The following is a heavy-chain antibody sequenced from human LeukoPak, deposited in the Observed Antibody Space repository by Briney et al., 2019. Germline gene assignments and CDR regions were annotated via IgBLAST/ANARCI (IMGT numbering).Heavy chain of an antibody. CDR1: AGSISSYY. V-gene: IGHV4-4*07. J-gene: IGHJ3*02. CDR2: IHTSGSN. CDR3: ASGNKEGAFDS. Sequence: SQSMSLTSIVAAGSISSYYWSWIRQPAGKGMEWISRIHTSGSNNYHPSLKRRVTMSVDTSKNQFSLQLSSVTAADTAVYYCASGNKEGAFDSWGQGTMVTVSS.